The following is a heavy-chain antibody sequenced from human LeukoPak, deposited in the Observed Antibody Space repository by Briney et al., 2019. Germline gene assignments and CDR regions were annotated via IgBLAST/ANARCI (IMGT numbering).Heavy chain of an antibody. V-gene: IGHV1-18*01. CDR1: GYTFTSYG. J-gene: IGHJ6*02. D-gene: IGHD5-18*01. CDR3: ATGKGKRIQLWFSYYYGMDV. CDR2: ISAYNGNT. Sequence: ASVKVSCKASGYTFTSYGISWVRQAPGQGLEWMGWISAYNGNTNYAQKFQGRVTMTEDTSTDTAYMELSSLRSEDTAVYYCATGKGKRIQLWFSYYYGMDVRGQGTTVTVSS.